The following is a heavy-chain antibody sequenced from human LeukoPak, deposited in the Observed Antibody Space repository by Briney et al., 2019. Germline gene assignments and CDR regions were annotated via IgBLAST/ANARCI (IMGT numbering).Heavy chain of an antibody. CDR1: GFTFSSYA. CDR3: ARESTMVRGNGMDV. V-gene: IGHV3-21*01. CDR2: SSGRDSSM. J-gene: IGHJ6*02. Sequence: GGSLRLSCAASGFTFSSYAMSWVRQGPGKGLEWVSSSSGRDSSMFYADSVKGRFTISRDNAKNSLFLQMNSLRAEDTAVYFCARESTMVRGNGMDVWGQGTTVTVSS. D-gene: IGHD3-10*01.